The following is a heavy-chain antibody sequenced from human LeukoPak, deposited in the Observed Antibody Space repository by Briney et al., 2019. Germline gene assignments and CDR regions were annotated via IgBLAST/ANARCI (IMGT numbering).Heavy chain of an antibody. Sequence: SETLSLTCTVSGGSISSADYYWSWFRQPPGKGLEWTGYIYYSGNTYYNPSLKSRVIISVDTSKNQFSLNPSSVTAADTAVYYCARAGYCSAGSCLGADYWAREPWSPSPQ. V-gene: IGHV4-30-4*01. D-gene: IGHD2-15*01. J-gene: IGHJ4*02. CDR1: GGSISSADYY. CDR3: ARAGYCSAGSCLGADY. CDR2: IYYSGNT.